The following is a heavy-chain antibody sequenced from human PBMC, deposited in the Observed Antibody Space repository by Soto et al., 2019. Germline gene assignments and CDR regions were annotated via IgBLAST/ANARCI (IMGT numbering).Heavy chain of an antibody. Sequence: QLPLQESGAGLVKPSQTLSLTCAVSGGSISSGGFSWSWIRQPPGKGLEWIGYIFPSGSTYYNPSLQSRVTISVDTSKNQFSLNMSSVAAADTAVYYCAREAGSGRPDWYFNLWGRGTLVTVSS. D-gene: IGHD1-26*01. J-gene: IGHJ2*01. CDR2: IFPSGST. CDR1: GGSISSGGFS. CDR3: AREAGSGRPDWYFNL. V-gene: IGHV4-30-2*01.